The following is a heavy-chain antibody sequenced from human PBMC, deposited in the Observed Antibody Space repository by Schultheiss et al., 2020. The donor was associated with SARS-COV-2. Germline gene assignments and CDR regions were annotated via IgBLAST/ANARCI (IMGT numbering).Heavy chain of an antibody. J-gene: IGHJ3*02. V-gene: IGHV1-2*02. Sequence: ASVKVSCKASGYTFTGYGLNWVRQAPGQGLEWMGWINPNSGGTNYAQKFQGRVTITRGVSTGTAYMELYNLTPEDTAVYYCARDGGITMIVVDHDAFDIWGQGTMVTVSS. CDR2: INPNSGGT. D-gene: IGHD3-22*01. CDR3: ARDGGITMIVVDHDAFDI. CDR1: GYTFTGYG.